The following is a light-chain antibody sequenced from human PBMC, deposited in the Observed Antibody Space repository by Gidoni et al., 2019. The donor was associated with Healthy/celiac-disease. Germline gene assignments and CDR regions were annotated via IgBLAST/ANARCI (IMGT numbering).Light chain of an antibody. J-gene: IGLJ3*02. CDR3: AAWDDSLNGWV. Sequence: QSVLPQPPSVSEAPRQRVTISCSGSSSNIGNNAVNWYHQLPGKAPKLLIYYDDLLPSGVSDRFSGSKSGTSASLAISGLQSEDEADYYCAAWDDSLNGWVFGGGTKLTVL. CDR2: YDD. V-gene: IGLV1-36*01. CDR1: SSNIGNNA.